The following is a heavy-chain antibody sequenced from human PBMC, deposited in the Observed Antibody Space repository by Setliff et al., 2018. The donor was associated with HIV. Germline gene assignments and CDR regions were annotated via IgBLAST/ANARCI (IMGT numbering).Heavy chain of an antibody. CDR1: GFTVSKNY. Sequence: GGSLRLSCAASGFTVSKNYMSWVRQAPGKGLEWVSVIFSGGTTNYADSVKGRFTISRDNSQNTLFLQMDNLRPEDTAVYFCASRGRAYFLDASGYYYEGYFDYWGQGTLVTVSS. V-gene: IGHV3-66*02. D-gene: IGHD3-22*01. CDR3: ASRGRAYFLDASGYYYEGYFDY. J-gene: IGHJ4*02. CDR2: IFSGGTT.